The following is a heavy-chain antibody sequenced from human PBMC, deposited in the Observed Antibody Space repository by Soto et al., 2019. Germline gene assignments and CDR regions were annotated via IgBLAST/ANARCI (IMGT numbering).Heavy chain of an antibody. D-gene: IGHD3-22*01. Sequence: EVQLVESGGDLVQPGRSLRLSCAASGFTFDDYAMHWVRQVPGKGLQWVSGLSWNGVTIGYAASVKGRFPVSRDNAKKYLYLRMIGLRPDDTALYYCAASRAYDSSDYSGFHYGMDVWGLGTTVTVS. J-gene: IGHJ6*02. CDR3: AASRAYDSSDYSGFHYGMDV. V-gene: IGHV3-9*01. CDR1: GFTFDDYA. CDR2: LSWNGVTI.